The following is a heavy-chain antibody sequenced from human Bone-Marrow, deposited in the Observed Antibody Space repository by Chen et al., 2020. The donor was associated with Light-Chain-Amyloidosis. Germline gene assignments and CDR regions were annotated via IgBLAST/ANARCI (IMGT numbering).Heavy chain of an antibody. D-gene: IGHD3-10*01. CDR1: GFTFGDYA. V-gene: IGHV3-9*01. Sequence: EVQLVESGGGLVAPGGSLRLSCEASGFTFGDYAMPWVRQAPGKGLEWVSGISWNSGGKGYVYSVRGRFTISRDGVKNSLYLQMNSLRPEDTALYYCANDKGGSMGFGMDVWGQGTTVIVSS. CDR3: ANDKGGSMGFGMDV. J-gene: IGHJ6*02. CDR2: ISWNSGGK.